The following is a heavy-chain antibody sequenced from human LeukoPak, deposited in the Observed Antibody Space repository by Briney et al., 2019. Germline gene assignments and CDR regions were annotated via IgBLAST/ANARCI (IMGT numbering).Heavy chain of an antibody. CDR2: ISWNSGSI. Sequence: PGRSLRLSCAASGFTFDDYAMHWVRQAPGKGLEWVSGISWNSGSIVYADSMKGRFIISRDNAKNSLYLQVNSLRAEDTALYYCARNFGGGDSSGPYYWGQGTLVTVSS. CDR3: ARNFGGGDSSGPYY. V-gene: IGHV3-9*01. J-gene: IGHJ4*02. CDR1: GFTFDDYA. D-gene: IGHD3-22*01.